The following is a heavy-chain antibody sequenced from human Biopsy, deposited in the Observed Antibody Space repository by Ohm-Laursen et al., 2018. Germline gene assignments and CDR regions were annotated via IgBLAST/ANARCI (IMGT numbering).Heavy chain of an antibody. Sequence: SLRLSCTASGFTFTSYAMHWVRQAPGKGLEWGAVISYDGSGEYYADSLQGRFIISRDNPKNTVDLQMNSLRAEDTAVYFCARDGKRWDYSSYFSWHFDLWGRGTLVTVSS. V-gene: IGHV3-30*03. J-gene: IGHJ2*01. D-gene: IGHD4-11*01. CDR1: GFTFTSYA. CDR2: ISYDGSGE. CDR3: ARDGKRWDYSSYFSWHFDL.